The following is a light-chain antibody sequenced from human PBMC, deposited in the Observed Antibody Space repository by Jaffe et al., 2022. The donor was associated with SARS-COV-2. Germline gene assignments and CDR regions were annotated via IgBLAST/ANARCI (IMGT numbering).Light chain of an antibody. CDR3: QQYGSSPAT. CDR2: GVS. J-gene: IGKJ2*01. CDR1: QSVSGSY. Sequence: EIVLTQSPGTLSLSPGEGATLSCRASQSVSGSYLAWYQQKPGQAPRLLIYGVSSRATGIPDRFSGSGSGTDFTLTISRLEPEDFAVYYCQQYGSSPATFGQGTKLEIK. V-gene: IGKV3-20*01.